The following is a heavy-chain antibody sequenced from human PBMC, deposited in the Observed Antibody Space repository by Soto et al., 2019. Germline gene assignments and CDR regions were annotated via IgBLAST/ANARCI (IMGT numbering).Heavy chain of an antibody. V-gene: IGHV3-23*01. CDR2: IRGSGASQ. Sequence: PGGALRLSFAASGFTFSIYAVRWVLQAPGKXLAWVSAIRGSGASQYYADYVKRRFTIHRHNYKNTLYLKMNSLRAEDTAVHYCAKDSRYTSWAYYYYGMDAWGQGTTVTVSS. CDR3: AKDSRYTSWAYYYYGMDA. J-gene: IGHJ6*02. D-gene: IGHD1-20*01. CDR1: GFTFSIYA.